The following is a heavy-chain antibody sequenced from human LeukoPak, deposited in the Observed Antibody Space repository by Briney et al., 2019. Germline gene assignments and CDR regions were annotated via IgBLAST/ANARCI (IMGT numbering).Heavy chain of an antibody. Sequence: GGSLRLSCTASGLTFSTSGLNWVRQAPGKGLEWVASIGPTGSDRYHAVSIKGRFTISRDNANNFLYLQMNSLRAEDTAVYYGATETNGRHYDYWGQGTLLTVSS. CDR1: GLTFSTSG. J-gene: IGHJ4*02. CDR3: ATETNGRHYDY. D-gene: IGHD1-14*01. CDR2: IGPTGSDR. V-gene: IGHV3-21*06.